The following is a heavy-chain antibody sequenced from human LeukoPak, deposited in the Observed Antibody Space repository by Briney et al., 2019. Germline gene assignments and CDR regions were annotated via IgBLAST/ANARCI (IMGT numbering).Heavy chain of an antibody. J-gene: IGHJ6*03. CDR1: GGSISSYY. CDR3: ARDYCGGDCYTSYHYYYMDV. V-gene: IGHV4-4*07. D-gene: IGHD2-21*02. Sequence: PSETLSLTCTVSGGSISSYYWSWIRQPAGKGLEWLGRIYTTGSTNYNPSLRSRVTMSVDTSKNQFSLKLSSVTAADTAVYYCARDYCGGDCYTSYHYYYMDVWGKGTTVT. CDR2: IYTTGST.